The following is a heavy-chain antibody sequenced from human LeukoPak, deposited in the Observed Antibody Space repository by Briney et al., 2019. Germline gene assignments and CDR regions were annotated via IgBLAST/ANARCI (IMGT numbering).Heavy chain of an antibody. J-gene: IGHJ6*02. D-gene: IGHD6-6*01. CDR3: ARQGYSSSSGGHVFYGMDV. CDR1: GDSIRSSSYY. CDR2: IYYSGIT. V-gene: IGHV4-39*01. Sequence: SETLSLTCTVSGDSIRSSSYYWGWIRQPPGKGLEWIGIIYYSGITYDNPSLKSRVTISVDTSKNQFSLKLSSVTAADTAVYYYARQGYSSSSGGHVFYGMDVWGQGTTVTVSS.